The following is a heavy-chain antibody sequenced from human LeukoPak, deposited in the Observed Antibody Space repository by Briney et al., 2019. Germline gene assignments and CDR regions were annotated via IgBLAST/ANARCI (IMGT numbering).Heavy chain of an antibody. J-gene: IGHJ3*02. D-gene: IGHD3-22*01. CDR2: IYYSGST. Sequence: SETLSHTCTVSGGSISSYYWSWIRQPPGKGLEWIGYIYYSGSTNYNPSLKSRVTISVDTSKNQFSLKLSSVTAADTAVYYCARDSSGYYHADAFDIWGQGTMVTVSS. CDR1: GGSISSYY. V-gene: IGHV4-59*01. CDR3: ARDSSGYYHADAFDI.